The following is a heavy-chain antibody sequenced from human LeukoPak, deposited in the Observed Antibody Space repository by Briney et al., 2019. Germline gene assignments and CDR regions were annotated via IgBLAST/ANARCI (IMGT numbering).Heavy chain of an antibody. V-gene: IGHV3-21*01. CDR1: GFTFNTYT. Sequence: GGSLRLSCAVSGFTFNTYTMSWVRQAPGKGLEWVSSITSTSSYIFYADSVKGRFTISRDNAKNSLFLQMNSLRAEDTAVYYCARDSPYCTSSDCYLDYWGQGTPVTVSS. J-gene: IGHJ4*02. CDR2: ITSTSSYI. D-gene: IGHD2-2*01. CDR3: ARDSPYCTSSDCYLDY.